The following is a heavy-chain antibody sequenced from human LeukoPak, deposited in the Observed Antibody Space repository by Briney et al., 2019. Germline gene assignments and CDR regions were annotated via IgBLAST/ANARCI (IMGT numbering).Heavy chain of an antibody. J-gene: IGHJ4*02. CDR2: ISSSGSTI. CDR1: GFTFSSYE. Sequence: GGSLRLSCAASGFTFSSYEMNWVRQAPGKGLEWVSYISSSGSTIYYADSVKGRFTISRDNAKNSLYLQMNSLRAEDTAVYYCARLYYDILTAYYTFDYWGQGTLVTVSS. CDR3: ARLYYDILTAYYTFDY. D-gene: IGHD3-9*01. V-gene: IGHV3-48*03.